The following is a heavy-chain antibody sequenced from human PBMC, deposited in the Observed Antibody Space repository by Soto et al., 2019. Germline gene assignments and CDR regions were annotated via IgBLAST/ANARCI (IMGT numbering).Heavy chain of an antibody. V-gene: IGHV4-4*07. CDR2: IFASGRT. CDR1: GGSISNDR. D-gene: IGHD4-17*01. CDR3: TSGTFETTAPFY. J-gene: IGHJ4*02. Sequence: PSETLSLTCTVSGGSISNDRWSWVRQPAGKGLEWIGRIFASGRTNYNPSLQSRVTMSVDTSKKQFSLTMTSLAAADTAVYYCTSGTFETTAPFYWGQGIPVTVSS.